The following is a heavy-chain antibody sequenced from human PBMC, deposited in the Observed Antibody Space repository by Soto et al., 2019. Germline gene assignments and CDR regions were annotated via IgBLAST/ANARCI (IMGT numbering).Heavy chain of an antibody. J-gene: IGHJ6*02. D-gene: IGHD6-6*01. CDR1: GGTFSSYA. CDR3: ARDVVAARPDPRNDYYYGMDV. V-gene: IGHV1-69*13. CDR2: IIPIFGTA. Sequence: SVKVSCKASGGTFSSYAISWVRQAPGQGLEWMGGIIPIFGTANYAQKFQGRVTITADESTSTAYMELSSLRSEDTAVYYCARDVVAARPDPRNDYYYGMDVWGQGTTVTVSS.